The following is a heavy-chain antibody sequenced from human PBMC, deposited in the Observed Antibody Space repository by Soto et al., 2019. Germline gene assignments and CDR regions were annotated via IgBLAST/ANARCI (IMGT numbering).Heavy chain of an antibody. Sequence: GGSLRLSCAASGFTFSSYAMTWLRQSPGKGLEWVSVISATGDTIYYADSVEGRFTISRDNSNSTLFLQMDRLTADDTAVYFCAKDAYYDLSTGTGYYYYGLDVWGQGTTVTVSS. V-gene: IGHV3-23*01. CDR1: GFTFSSYA. J-gene: IGHJ6*02. D-gene: IGHD3-9*01. CDR3: AKDAYYDLSTGTGYYYYGLDV. CDR2: ISATGDTI.